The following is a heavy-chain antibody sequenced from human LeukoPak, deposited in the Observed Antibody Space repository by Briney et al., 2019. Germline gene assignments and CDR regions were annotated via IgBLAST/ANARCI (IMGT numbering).Heavy chain of an antibody. CDR3: AATRWKGLEYYYDSSGYYYDY. J-gene: IGHJ4*02. Sequence: PSETLSLTCTVSGGSISSYYWSWIRQPPGKGLEWIGYIYYSGSTNYNPSLKSRVTISVDTSKNQFSLKLSSVTAADTAVYYCAATRWKGLEYYYDSSGYYYDYWGQGTLVTVPS. CDR1: GGSISSYY. V-gene: IGHV4-59*01. D-gene: IGHD3-22*01. CDR2: IYYSGST.